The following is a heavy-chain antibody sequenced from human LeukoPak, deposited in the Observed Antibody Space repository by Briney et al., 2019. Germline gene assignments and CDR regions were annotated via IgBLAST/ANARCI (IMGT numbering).Heavy chain of an antibody. CDR2: LTWKSYTI. D-gene: IGHD2-21*01. CDR3: ATGMRDASLILDDLDV. V-gene: IGHV3-9*03. J-gene: IGHJ3*01. Sequence: GGSLRLSSAASAFKFDYYAMHWVRQAPGKGLEWVSGLTWKSYTIVYADSVKGRFTISRYNAKKFLYLQMNSLRPEDMALYYCATGMRDASLILDDLDVWGRRTMVTVSS. CDR1: AFKFDYYA.